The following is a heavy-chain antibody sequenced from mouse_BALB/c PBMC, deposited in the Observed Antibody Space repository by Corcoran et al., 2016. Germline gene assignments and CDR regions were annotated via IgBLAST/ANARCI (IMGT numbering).Heavy chain of an antibody. CDR3: ARDYSGYWYFDV. V-gene: IGHV1S136*01. Sequence: EVQLQQSGPGLVKPGASVKMTCNASGYTFTSYVMHWVKQKPGQGLEWIGYINPYNDGTKYNEKFKGKATLTADKSSSTAYMELSSLTSEDSAVYYCARDYSGYWYFDVWGAGTTVTVSS. D-gene: IGHD1-1*01. CDR1: GYTFTSYV. CDR2: INPYNDGT. J-gene: IGHJ1*01.